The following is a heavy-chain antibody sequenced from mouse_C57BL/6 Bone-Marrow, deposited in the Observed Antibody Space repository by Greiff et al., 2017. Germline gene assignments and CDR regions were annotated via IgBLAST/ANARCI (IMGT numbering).Heavy chain of an antibody. CDR1: GYTFTSYW. D-gene: IGHD3-2*02. CDR2: IYPGSGST. Sequence: VQLQQPGAELVKPGASVKMSCKASGYTFTSYWITWVKQRPGQGLAWIGDIYPGSGSTNYNEKFKSKATLTVDTSSSTAYMQLSSLTSEDSAVYYCAHSSGPLAMDYWGQGTSVTVSS. J-gene: IGHJ4*01. CDR3: AHSSGPLAMDY. V-gene: IGHV1-55*01.